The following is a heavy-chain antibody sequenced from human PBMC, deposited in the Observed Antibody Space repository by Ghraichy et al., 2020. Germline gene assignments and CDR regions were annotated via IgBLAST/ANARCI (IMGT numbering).Heavy chain of an antibody. CDR3: AKVPVWTSSHDL. D-gene: IGHD2-2*01. Sequence: GGSLRLSCAASGLTFTAYTMTWVRQAPGKGLEWVSSIRGGGSTFYADSVKGRFTISRDNSRNTLYLQMSSLRAEDTAVYYCAKVPVWTSSHDLWGQGTLVTVSS. CDR1: GLTFTAYT. J-gene: IGHJ5*02. V-gene: IGHV3-23*01. CDR2: IRGGGST.